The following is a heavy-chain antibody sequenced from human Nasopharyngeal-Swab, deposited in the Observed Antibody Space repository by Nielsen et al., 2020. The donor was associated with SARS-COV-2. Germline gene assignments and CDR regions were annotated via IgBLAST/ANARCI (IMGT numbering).Heavy chain of an antibody. Sequence: SETLSLTCAVYGGSFRGYYWSWIRQPPGKGLEWIGEINHSGSTNYNPSLKSRVTISVDTSKNQFSLKLSSVTAADTAVYYCARVDSGDDSSGYYLEYFDYWGQGTLVTVSS. CDR3: ARVDSGDDSSGYYLEYFDY. J-gene: IGHJ4*02. D-gene: IGHD3-22*01. V-gene: IGHV4-34*01. CDR1: GGSFRGYY. CDR2: INHSGST.